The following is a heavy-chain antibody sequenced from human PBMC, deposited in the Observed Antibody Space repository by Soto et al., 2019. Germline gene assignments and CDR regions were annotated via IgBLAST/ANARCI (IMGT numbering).Heavy chain of an antibody. CDR1: GGSISSSSYH. CDR2: IYYSGST. CDR3: ARQPTYYDFWSGTQYYYYYGMDV. Sequence: SETLSLTFTVSGGSISSSSYHWGGIRHPSVTGLDCIGSIYYSGSTYYNPSLHSRVTISVDTSKNQFSLKLSSVTAADTAVYYCARQPTYYDFWSGTQYYYYYGMDVWGQGTTVTVS. J-gene: IGHJ6*02. D-gene: IGHD3-3*01. V-gene: IGHV4-39*01.